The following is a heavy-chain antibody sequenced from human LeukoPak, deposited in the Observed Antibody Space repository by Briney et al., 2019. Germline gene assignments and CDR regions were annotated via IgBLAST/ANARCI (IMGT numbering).Heavy chain of an antibody. D-gene: IGHD5-18*01. CDR3: AREDVDTAMVTKLDY. Sequence: PSETLSLTCAVYGGSFSGYYWSWIRQPPGKGLEWIGEINHSGSTNYNPSLKSRVTISVDTSKNQFSLKLSSVTAVDTAVYYCAREDVDTAMVTKLDYWGQGTLVTVSS. J-gene: IGHJ4*02. CDR2: INHSGST. CDR1: GGSFSGYY. V-gene: IGHV4-34*01.